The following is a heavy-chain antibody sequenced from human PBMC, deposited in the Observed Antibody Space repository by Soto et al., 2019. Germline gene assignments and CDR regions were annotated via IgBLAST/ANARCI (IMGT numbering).Heavy chain of an antibody. V-gene: IGHV3-48*01. D-gene: IGHD2-2*01. CDR3: ARRGPDIVVVPAATHRDYYYMDV. CDR2: ISSSSSTI. Sequence: GGSLRLSCAASGFTFSSYSMNWVRQAPGKGLEWVSYISSSSSTIYYADSVKGRFTISRDNAKNSLYLQMNSLRAEDTAVYYCARRGPDIVVVPAATHRDYYYMDVWGKGTTVTVSS. CDR1: GFTFSSYS. J-gene: IGHJ6*03.